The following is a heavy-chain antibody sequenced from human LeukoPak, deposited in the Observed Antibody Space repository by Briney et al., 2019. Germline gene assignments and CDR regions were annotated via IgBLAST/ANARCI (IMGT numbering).Heavy chain of an antibody. D-gene: IGHD5-12*01. Sequence: GGSLRLSCAASGFTFSSYGMHWVRQAPGKGLEWVAVISYDGSNKYYADSVKGRFTISRDNSKNTLYLQMNSLRAEDTAVYYCAKSMRGYDSDAFDIWGQGTMVTVSS. J-gene: IGHJ3*02. CDR1: GFTFSSYG. CDR2: ISYDGSNK. CDR3: AKSMRGYDSDAFDI. V-gene: IGHV3-30*18.